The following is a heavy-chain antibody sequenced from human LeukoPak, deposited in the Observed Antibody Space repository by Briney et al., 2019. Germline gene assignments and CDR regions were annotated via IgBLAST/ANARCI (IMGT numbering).Heavy chain of an antibody. Sequence: GGSLRLSCAASGLTLSNFWMNWVRQVPGKGLEWVASIKQDGSVKSYVDSVKGRFTLSRDNAKNSLYLQMNSLRAEDTAVYYCARDSGNYLDAFDIWGQGTMVTVSS. V-gene: IGHV3-7*01. CDR1: GLTLSNFW. CDR2: IKQDGSVK. J-gene: IGHJ3*02. D-gene: IGHD1-7*01. CDR3: ARDSGNYLDAFDI.